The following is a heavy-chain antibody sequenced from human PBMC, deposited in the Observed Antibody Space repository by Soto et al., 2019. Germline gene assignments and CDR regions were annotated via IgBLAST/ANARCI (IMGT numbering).Heavy chain of an antibody. D-gene: IGHD6-19*01. J-gene: IGHJ4*02. CDR2: ISASGRDT. Sequence: EVQLLESGGDLAQPGGSLRLSCAASGFTFTNYVMSWVRQAPGKGLEWVSGISASGRDTYYADSVKDRFTISRDGSKNTLYLQMNSLRAEDTAIYYCAKGKTSGWYYFDSWGQGALVTVSS. CDR1: GFTFTNYV. V-gene: IGHV3-23*01. CDR3: AKGKTSGWYYFDS.